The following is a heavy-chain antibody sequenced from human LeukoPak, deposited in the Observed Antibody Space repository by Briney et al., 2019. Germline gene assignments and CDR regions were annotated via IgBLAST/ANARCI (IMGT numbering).Heavy chain of an antibody. CDR1: GFTFSSYW. V-gene: IGHV3-74*01. CDR3: ARGVGSGSRLRAGDY. Sequence: GGSLRLSCAASGFTFSSYWMHWVRQAPGKGLVWVSRINSDGSSTSYADSVKGRFTISRDNSKNTLYLQMNSLRAEDTAVYYCARGVGSGSRLRAGDYWGQGTLVTVSS. J-gene: IGHJ4*02. D-gene: IGHD1-26*01. CDR2: INSDGSST.